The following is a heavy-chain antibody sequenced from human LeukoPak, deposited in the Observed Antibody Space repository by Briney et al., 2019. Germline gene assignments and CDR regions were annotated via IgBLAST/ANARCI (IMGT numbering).Heavy chain of an antibody. CDR2: IYYSGST. V-gene: IGHV4-39*01. J-gene: IGHJ4*02. D-gene: IGHD5-12*01. Sequence: PSETLSLTCTVSGGSISSSSYYWGWIRQPPGKGLEWIGSIYYSGSTYYNPSLKSRVTISVDTSKNQFSLKLSSVTAADTAVYYCARHLGGYIFDYWGQGTLVTVSS. CDR1: GGSISSSSYY. CDR3: ARHLGGYIFDY.